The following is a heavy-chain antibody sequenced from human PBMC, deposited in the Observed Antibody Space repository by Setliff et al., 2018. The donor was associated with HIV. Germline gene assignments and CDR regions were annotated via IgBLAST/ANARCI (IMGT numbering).Heavy chain of an antibody. CDR2: INQSGIS. CDR1: GGSFSDHY. D-gene: IGHD3-3*01. CDR3: ARGGGFWSGQLDY. V-gene: IGHV4-34*01. Sequence: ETLSLTCAVYGGSFSDHYWTWIRQPPGKGLEWIGEINQSGISNFNPSLKSRVTMPIDTPKNQFSLKLSSVTAADTAVYFCARGGGFWSGQLDYWGQGTLVTVSS. J-gene: IGHJ4*02.